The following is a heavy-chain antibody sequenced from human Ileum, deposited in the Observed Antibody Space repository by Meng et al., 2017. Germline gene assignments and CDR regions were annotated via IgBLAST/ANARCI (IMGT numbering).Heavy chain of an antibody. CDR1: GGSLSSSSYY. CDR3: ARLLDSSDWGWFDP. Sequence: QLQLQESGPGLVKPSETLPLTCTVSGGSLSSSSYYWGWIRQPPGKGLEWIGSIYYSGSTYYNPSLKSRVTISVDTSKNQFSLNLSSVTAADTAVYYCARLLDSSDWGWFDPWGQGTLVTVSS. CDR2: IYYSGST. V-gene: IGHV4-39*01. J-gene: IGHJ5*02. D-gene: IGHD3-22*01.